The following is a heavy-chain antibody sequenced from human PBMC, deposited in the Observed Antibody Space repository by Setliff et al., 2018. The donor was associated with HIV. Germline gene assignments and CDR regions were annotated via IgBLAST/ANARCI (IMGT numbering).Heavy chain of an antibody. CDR2: IKEDGSET. J-gene: IGHJ4*02. CDR3: ARDATRGGDFDF. CDR1: GFSFSSYW. Sequence: PGESLKISCAASGFSFSSYWMSWVRQAPGKGLEWVANIKEDGSETFYVDSVKGRFTMSRDNAKNLVYLEMNSLKVEDTAVYYCARDATRGGDFDFWGQGTLVTVSS. V-gene: IGHV3-7*01. D-gene: IGHD1-26*01.